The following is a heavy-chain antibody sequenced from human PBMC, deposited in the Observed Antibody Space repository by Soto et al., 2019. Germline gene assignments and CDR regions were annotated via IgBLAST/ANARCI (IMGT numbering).Heavy chain of an antibody. V-gene: IGHV1-69*06. CDR3: ARRRYSSGWTGSWFDP. CDR1: GGTFSSYA. J-gene: IGHJ5*02. D-gene: IGHD6-19*01. CDR2: IIPIFGTA. Sequence: QVQLVQSGAEVKKPGSSVKVSCKASGGTFSSYAISWVRQAPGQGLEWMGGIIPIFGTANYAQKFQGRVTITADKSTSTAYRELSSLRSEDTAVYYCARRRYSSGWTGSWFDPWGQGTLVTVSS.